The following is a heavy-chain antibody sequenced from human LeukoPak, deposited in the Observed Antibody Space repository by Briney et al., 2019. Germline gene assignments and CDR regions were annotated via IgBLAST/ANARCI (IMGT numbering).Heavy chain of an antibody. J-gene: IGHJ4*02. CDR3: ARWSGPHYYDSSGYYPYYFDY. CDR2: IYHSGST. V-gene: IGHV4-38-2*02. CDR1: GYSISSGYY. Sequence: SETLSLTCTVSGYSISSGYYWGWIRQPPGKGLEWIGSIYHSGSTYYNPSLKSRVTISVDTSKNQFSLKLSPVTAADTAVYYCARWSGPHYYDSSGYYPYYFDYWGQGTLVTVSS. D-gene: IGHD3-22*01.